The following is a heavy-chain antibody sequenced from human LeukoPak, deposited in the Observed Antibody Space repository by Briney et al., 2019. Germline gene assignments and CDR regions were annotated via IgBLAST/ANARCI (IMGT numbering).Heavy chain of an antibody. V-gene: IGHV4-39*01. CDR1: GGSISSISYY. CDR2: IYSSGST. D-gene: IGHD1-26*01. CDR3: ARQGVVGAAGFDY. Sequence: PSETLSLTCSVSGGSISSISYYWGWIRQPPGKGLEWIGNIYSSGSTYNNPSLKSRVIISVDTSKNQFSLKLTSVTAADTAVYYCARQGVVGAAGFDYWAREPWSPSPQ. J-gene: IGHJ4*02.